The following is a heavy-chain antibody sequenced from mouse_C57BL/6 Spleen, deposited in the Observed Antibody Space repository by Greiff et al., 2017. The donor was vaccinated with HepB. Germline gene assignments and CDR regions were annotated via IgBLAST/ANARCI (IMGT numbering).Heavy chain of an antibody. D-gene: IGHD1-1*01. CDR2: IDPANGNT. J-gene: IGHJ2*01. CDR1: GFNIKNTY. V-gene: IGHV14-3*01. CDR3: ARCFYYYSSSHYFDY. Sequence: EVQLQQSVAELVRPGASVKLSCTASGFNIKNTYMHWVKQRPEQGLEWIGRIDPANGNTKYAPKFQGKATITADTSSNTAYLQLSSLTSEDTALYYCARCFYYYSSSHYFDYWGQGTTLTVSS.